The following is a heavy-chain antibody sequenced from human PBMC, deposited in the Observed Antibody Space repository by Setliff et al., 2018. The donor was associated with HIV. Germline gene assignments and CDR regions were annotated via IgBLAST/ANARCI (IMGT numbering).Heavy chain of an antibody. CDR2: IYPGDSDT. V-gene: IGHV5-51*01. D-gene: IGHD2-2*01. J-gene: IGHJ6*03. CDR1: GYSFTSYW. Sequence: GESLKISCKGSGYSFTSYWIGWVRQMPGKGLEWMGIIYPGDSDTRYSPSFQGQATISADKSISTAYLQWSSLKASDTAMYYCARHLGLPDATDYMDVWGKGTTVTVSS. CDR3: ARHLGLPDATDYMDV.